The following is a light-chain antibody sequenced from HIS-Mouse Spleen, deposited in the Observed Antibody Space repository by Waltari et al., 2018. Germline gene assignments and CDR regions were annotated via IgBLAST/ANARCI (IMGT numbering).Light chain of an antibody. Sequence: QLVLTQSPSASASLGASVKLTCTLSSVHSSYAIAWHQPQPEKGPRYLMKLNSDGSHSKGDGIPDRFSGSSSGAERYLTISSLQSEDEADYYCQTWGTGIPWVFGGGTKLTVL. CDR1: SVHSSYA. J-gene: IGLJ3*02. CDR3: QTWGTGIPWV. V-gene: IGLV4-69*01. CDR2: LNSDGSH.